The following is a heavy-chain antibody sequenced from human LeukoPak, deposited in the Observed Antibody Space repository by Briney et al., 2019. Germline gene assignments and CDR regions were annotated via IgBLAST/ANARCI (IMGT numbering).Heavy chain of an antibody. CDR2: INPNSGDT. J-gene: IGHJ4*02. D-gene: IGHD4-11*01. V-gene: IGHV1-2*02. CDR1: GYTFTAYY. Sequence: ASVKVSCKASGYTFTAYYIHWVRKAPGQGLEWMAWINPNSGDTNYAQKFLGRVTVTSDTSISTAYMELSRLTSDDTAVYYCARDLTRLDVDDYWGQGTLVTVSS. CDR3: ARDLTRLDVDDY.